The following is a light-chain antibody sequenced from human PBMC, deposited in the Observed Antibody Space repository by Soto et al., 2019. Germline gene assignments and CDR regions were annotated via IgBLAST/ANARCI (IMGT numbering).Light chain of an antibody. CDR1: SSDVGGYNY. J-gene: IGLJ1*01. CDR2: EVS. V-gene: IGLV2-14*01. CDR3: SSYTSSSTPRYV. Sequence: QSVLTQPASVSGSPGQSITISCTGTSSDVGGYNYVSWYQQHPGKAPKLMIYEVSNRPSGVSNRFSGSKSGNTASLTIPGLQAEDEADYYCSSYTSSSTPRYVFGTGTKVTVL.